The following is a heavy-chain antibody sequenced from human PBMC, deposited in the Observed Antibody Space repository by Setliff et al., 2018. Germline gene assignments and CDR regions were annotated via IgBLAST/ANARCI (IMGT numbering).Heavy chain of an antibody. D-gene: IGHD3-9*01. V-gene: IGHV1-2*02. CDR1: GYTFTGYY. CDR3: ARDGDILTTYYIYYYYMDV. CDR2: ISPNSGGT. J-gene: IGHJ6*03. Sequence: ASVKVSCKASGYTFTGYYIHWVRQAPGQGLEYMGWISPNSGGTNYAPKFQGRVTMTRDTSISTVYMEVSRLRSDDTAVYFCARDGDILTTYYIYYYYMDVWGKGTTVTV.